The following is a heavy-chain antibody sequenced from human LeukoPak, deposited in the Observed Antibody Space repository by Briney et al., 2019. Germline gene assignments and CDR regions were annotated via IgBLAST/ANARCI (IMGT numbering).Heavy chain of an antibody. J-gene: IGHJ6*03. CDR1: GFTFDDYA. D-gene: IGHD1-1*01. V-gene: IGHV3-43D*04. CDR3: ARDMNGYMDV. CDR2: ISWDGGST. Sequence: GGSLRLSCAASGFTFDDYAMHWVRQAPGKGLEWVSLISWDGGSTYYADSVKGRFTISRDNAKNSLYLQMNSLRAEDTAVYYCARDMNGYMDVWGKGTTVTVSS.